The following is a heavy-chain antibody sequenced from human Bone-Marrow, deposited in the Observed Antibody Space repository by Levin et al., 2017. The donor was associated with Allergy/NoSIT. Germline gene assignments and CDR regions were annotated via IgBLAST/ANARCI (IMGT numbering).Heavy chain of an antibody. Sequence: GGSLRLSCAASGFIFSGYSMNWVRQAPGKGLEWISYISSNSETIYYAVSLKGRFTISRDNAKESLYLQMNSLRADDTAVYYCAREDFSADWAFDLWGRGTLVTVSS. V-gene: IGHV3-48*01. J-gene: IGHJ2*01. CDR3: AREDFSADWAFDL. CDR1: GFIFSGYS. D-gene: IGHD2/OR15-2a*01. CDR2: ISSNSETI.